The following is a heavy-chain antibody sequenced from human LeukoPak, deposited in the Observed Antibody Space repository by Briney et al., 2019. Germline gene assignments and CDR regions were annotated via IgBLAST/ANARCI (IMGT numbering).Heavy chain of an antibody. CDR2: IYYSGST. CDR3: ARELRYVDWLIDY. V-gene: IGHV4-31*03. D-gene: IGHD3-9*01. CDR1: GGSISSGGYY. Sequence: SQTLSLTCTVSGGSISSGGYYWSWIRQHPGKGLEWIAYIYYSGSTYYNPSLKSRFTISVDTSKNQFSLKLNSVTAADTAVYYCARELRYVDWLIDYWGQGTLVTVSS. J-gene: IGHJ4*02.